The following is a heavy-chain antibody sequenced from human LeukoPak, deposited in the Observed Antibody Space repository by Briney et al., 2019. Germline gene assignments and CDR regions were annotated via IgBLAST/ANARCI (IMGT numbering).Heavy chain of an antibody. J-gene: IGHJ5*02. CDR3: ARDWGEYYYDSSGYYPAPGWFDP. CDR2: INHSGST. CDR1: GGSFSGYY. V-gene: IGHV4-34*01. D-gene: IGHD3-22*01. Sequence: PSETLSLTCAVYGGSFSGYYWSWIRQPPGKGLEWIGEINHSGSTNYNPSLKSRVTISVDTSKNQFSLKLSSVTAADTAVYYCARDWGEYYYDSSGYYPAPGWFDPWGQGTLVTVSS.